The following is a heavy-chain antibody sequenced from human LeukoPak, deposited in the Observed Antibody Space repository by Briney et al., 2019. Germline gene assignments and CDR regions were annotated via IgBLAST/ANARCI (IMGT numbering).Heavy chain of an antibody. D-gene: IGHD1-1*01. CDR2: ISNSGTTI. V-gene: IGHV3-48*01. Sequence: QPGGFLRLSCAASGFTFNNYAMNWVRQAPGKGLEWFSYISNSGTTIYYADSVKGRFTISRDTAMKSLYLQMNSLRAEDTAVYYCARDQDWMFDYWGQGTLVTVSS. CDR3: ARDQDWMFDY. CDR1: GFTFNNYA. J-gene: IGHJ4*02.